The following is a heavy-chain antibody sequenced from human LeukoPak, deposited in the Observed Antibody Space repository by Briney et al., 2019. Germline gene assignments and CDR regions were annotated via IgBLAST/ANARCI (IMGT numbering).Heavy chain of an antibody. D-gene: IGHD4-17*01. CDR2: SHYSAST. Sequence: SETLSLTCTVSGGSINRDYWSWVRQPPGKGLEWIGYSHYSASTNYNPSLKGRVTISVDTSKNQFSLKLSSVTAADTAVYYCAKSTYGDYSPTFFDPWGQGTLVTVSS. CDR3: AKSTYGDYSPTFFDP. CDR1: GGSINRDY. J-gene: IGHJ5*02. V-gene: IGHV4-59*08.